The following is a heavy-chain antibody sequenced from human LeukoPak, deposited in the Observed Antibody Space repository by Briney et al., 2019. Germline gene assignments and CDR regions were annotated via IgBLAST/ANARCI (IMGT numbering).Heavy chain of an antibody. CDR3: AKDPYYGSGSSMFDY. V-gene: IGHV3-30*18. CDR2: ISYDGSNK. D-gene: IGHD3-10*01. J-gene: IGHJ4*02. CDR1: GFSFSDYG. Sequence: GSLRLSCAASGFSFSDYGIHWVRQAPGKGLEWVAVISYDGSNKYYADSVKGRFTISRDDSKNTLYLQMNSLRAEDTAVYYCAKDPYYGSGSSMFDYWGQGTLVTVSS.